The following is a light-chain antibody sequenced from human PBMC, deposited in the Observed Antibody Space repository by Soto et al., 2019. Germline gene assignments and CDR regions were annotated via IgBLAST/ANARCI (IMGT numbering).Light chain of an antibody. Sequence: QAVVTHPASVSGSPGQSVTISCTGASSDVGGSDHVSWYQQHPGKAPKLILYEVNNRPSGVSNRFSGSKSGNTASLIISGLQADDEAEYFCSSYSTTNTLVFGSGTKLTVL. J-gene: IGLJ1*01. V-gene: IGLV2-14*03. CDR3: SSYSTTNTLV. CDR2: EVN. CDR1: SSDVGGSDH.